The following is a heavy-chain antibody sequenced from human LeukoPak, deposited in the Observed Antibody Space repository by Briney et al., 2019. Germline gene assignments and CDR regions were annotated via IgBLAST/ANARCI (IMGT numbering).Heavy chain of an antibody. CDR3: ARGGRYYSYAPLDY. Sequence: ASVKVSCKASGYTFTGYYMHWVRQATGQGLEWMGWMNPNSGNTGYAQKFQGRVTITRNTSISTAYMELSSLRSEDTAVYYCARGGRYYSYAPLDYWGQGTLVTVSS. CDR2: MNPNSGNT. D-gene: IGHD5-18*01. J-gene: IGHJ4*02. CDR1: GYTFTGYY. V-gene: IGHV1-8*03.